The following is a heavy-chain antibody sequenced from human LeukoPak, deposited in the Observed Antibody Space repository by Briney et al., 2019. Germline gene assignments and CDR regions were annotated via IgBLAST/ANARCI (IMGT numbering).Heavy chain of an antibody. CDR1: GFTFSNTW. J-gene: IGHJ4*02. Sequence: GGSLRLSCVASGFTFSNTWMSWVRQAPGKGLEWVGRIKSKTDGGTTDYAAPVKGRFTISRDDSKNTLYLQMNSLKTEDTAVYYCTTDSSGWDSDYWGQGTLVTVSS. CDR3: TTDSSGWDSDY. CDR2: IKSKTDGGTT. V-gene: IGHV3-15*01. D-gene: IGHD6-19*01.